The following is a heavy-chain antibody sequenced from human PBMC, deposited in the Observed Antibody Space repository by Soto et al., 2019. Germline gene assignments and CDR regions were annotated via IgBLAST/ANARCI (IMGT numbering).Heavy chain of an antibody. D-gene: IGHD2-8*02. Sequence: PSETLSLTCSVSGVSISRSNWWTWVRQAPGKGLEWIGELYPSGGTTYNPSLQNRVTISVDYSKNQFSLKLSSVTAADTAVYYCATYRVRSGGPGSWGQGTLVTVSS. CDR1: GVSISRSNW. V-gene: IGHV4-4*02. J-gene: IGHJ5*02. CDR2: LYPSGGT. CDR3: ATYRVRSGGPGS.